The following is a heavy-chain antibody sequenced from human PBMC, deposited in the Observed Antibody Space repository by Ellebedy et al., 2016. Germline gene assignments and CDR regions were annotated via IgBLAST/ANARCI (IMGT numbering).Heavy chain of an antibody. V-gene: IGHV3-9*01. D-gene: IGHD1-26*01. Sequence: GGSLRLXXAASGFTFDDYAMHWVRQAPGKGLEWVSGISWNSGSIGYADSVKGRFTISRDNAKNSLYLQMNSLRAEDTALYYCAKDNKPIVGATSTFDPWGQGTLVTVSS. CDR1: GFTFDDYA. CDR2: ISWNSGSI. J-gene: IGHJ5*02. CDR3: AKDNKPIVGATSTFDP.